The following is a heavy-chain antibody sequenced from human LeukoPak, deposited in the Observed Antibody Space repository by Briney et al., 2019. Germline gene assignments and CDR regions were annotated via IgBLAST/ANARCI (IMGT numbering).Heavy chain of an antibody. D-gene: IGHD3-16*01. CDR1: GGSLSGYY. J-gene: IGHJ6*03. CDR3: ARGMGRDSYYYYFMDV. V-gene: IGHV4-34*01. Sequence: SETLSLTCGVSGGSLSGYYWSWIRQPPGKGLEWIGEVNHGGSTNYRSSLKSRVTISVDTSKRQFSLKLNSVTAADTAVYYCARGMGRDSYYYYFMDVWGKGTTVTVSS. CDR2: VNHGGST.